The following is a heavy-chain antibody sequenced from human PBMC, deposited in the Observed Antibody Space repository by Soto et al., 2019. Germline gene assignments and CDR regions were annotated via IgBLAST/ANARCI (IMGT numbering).Heavy chain of an antibody. CDR3: ARGADPYYFDY. J-gene: IGHJ4*02. CDR2: IYYSGST. D-gene: IGHD3-16*01. V-gene: IGHV4-31*03. Sequence: SETLSLTCTVSGGSISSGGYYWSWIRQHPGKGLEWIGYIYYSGSTYYNPPLKSRVTISVDTSKNQFSLKLSSVTAADTAVYYCARGADPYYFDYWGQGTLVTVSS. CDR1: GGSISSGGYY.